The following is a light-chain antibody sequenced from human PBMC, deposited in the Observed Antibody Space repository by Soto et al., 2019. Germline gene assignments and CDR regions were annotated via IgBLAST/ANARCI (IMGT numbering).Light chain of an antibody. J-gene: IGKJ1*01. CDR1: QRISTY. V-gene: IGKV1-39*01. CDR3: QQSYSTPRT. CDR2: DAS. Sequence: DIQMSQSPSSLSASVGDRLTITCRASQRISTYLNWYQQKPGKAPKFLIYDASNLQSGVPSRFSGGGSGTDFTLTISSLQPEDFATYYCQQSYSTPRTFGQGTKVDI.